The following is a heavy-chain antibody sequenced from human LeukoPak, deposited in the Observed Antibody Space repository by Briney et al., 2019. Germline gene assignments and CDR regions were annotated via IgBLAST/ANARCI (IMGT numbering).Heavy chain of an antibody. CDR2: INHNGNVN. Sequence: GGSLRLSCTASGFTFSGYSMNWIRQAPGKGLEWVASINHNGNVNYYVDSVKGRFTISRDNAKNSLYLQMSNLRAEDAAVYFCARGGGLDVWGQGATVTVSS. D-gene: IGHD3-16*01. J-gene: IGHJ6*02. CDR1: GFTFSGYS. V-gene: IGHV3-7*03. CDR3: ARGGGLDV.